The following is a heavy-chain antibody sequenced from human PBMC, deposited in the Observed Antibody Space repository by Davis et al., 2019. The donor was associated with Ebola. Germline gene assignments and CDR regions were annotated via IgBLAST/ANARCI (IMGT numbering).Heavy chain of an antibody. D-gene: IGHD1-1*01. V-gene: IGHV1-46*01. CDR3: GKGKLEEMDS. Sequence: ASVKVSCKASGYRFTSYYMHWARHAPGHGLEWMGTINTSDGFTSYAQEFQGRVTMTRDTSTSTVYMDLRSLRSEDTAVYYCGKGKLEEMDSWGQGTLVTVSS. CDR2: INTSDGFT. CDR1: GYRFTSYY. J-gene: IGHJ4*02.